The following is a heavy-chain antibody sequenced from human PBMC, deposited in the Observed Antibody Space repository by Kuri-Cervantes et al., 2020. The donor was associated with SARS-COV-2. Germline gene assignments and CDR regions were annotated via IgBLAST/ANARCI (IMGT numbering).Heavy chain of an antibody. J-gene: IGHJ6*03. CDR3: ARTALERLLYRYQAGYMDV. CDR2: ISAYNGNT. CDR1: GYTFTSYG. D-gene: IGHD3-3*01. Sequence: ASVKVSCKASGYTFTSYGISWVRQAPGQGLEWMGWISAYNGNTNYAQKLQGRVTMTTDTSTSTAYMELRSLRSDDTAVYYCARTALERLLYRYQAGYMDVWGKGTTVTVSS. V-gene: IGHV1-18*04.